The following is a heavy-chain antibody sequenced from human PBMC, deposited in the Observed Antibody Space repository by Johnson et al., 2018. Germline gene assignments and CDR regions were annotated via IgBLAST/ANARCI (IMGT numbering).Heavy chain of an antibody. D-gene: IGHD3-10*01. Sequence: QVQLVESGGGVVQXGRSLRLSCAASGFTFSSYGMHWVRQAPGKGLEWVAVIWYDGSNKYYADSVKGRFTIPRDNSKNTLYLQMNSLRAEDTAVDYGARDRGYYYGSGTKRLGSDVWGQGTTVTVSS. CDR3: ARDRGYYYGSGTKRLGSDV. CDR2: IWYDGSNK. J-gene: IGHJ6*02. CDR1: GFTFSSYG. V-gene: IGHV3-33*08.